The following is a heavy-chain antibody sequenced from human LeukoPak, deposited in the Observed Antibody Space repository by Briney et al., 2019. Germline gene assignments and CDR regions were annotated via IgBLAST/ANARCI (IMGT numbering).Heavy chain of an antibody. Sequence: SETLSLTCAVYGGSFSGYYWSWIRQPPGKGLEWIGEINHSGSTNYNPSLKSRVTISVDTSKNQFSLKLSSVTAADTAVYYCAVGGNSNYYYYMDVWGKGTTVTVSS. D-gene: IGHD4-23*01. V-gene: IGHV4-34*01. CDR2: INHSGST. CDR1: GGSFSGYY. J-gene: IGHJ6*03. CDR3: AVGGNSNYYYYMDV.